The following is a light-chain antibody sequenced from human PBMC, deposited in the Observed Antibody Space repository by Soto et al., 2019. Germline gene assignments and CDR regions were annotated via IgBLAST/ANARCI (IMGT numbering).Light chain of an antibody. CDR2: GAS. J-gene: IGKJ1*01. Sequence: EIVLTQSPGTLSLSPGERATLSCRASQSVSSSYLAWYQQKPGQAPRLLIYGASSRATGIPDRFSGSGSGTDFTLTISRLEPEDFGVYYYQQYGTSMWTFGQGTKVEIK. CDR1: QSVSSSY. CDR3: QQYGTSMWT. V-gene: IGKV3-20*01.